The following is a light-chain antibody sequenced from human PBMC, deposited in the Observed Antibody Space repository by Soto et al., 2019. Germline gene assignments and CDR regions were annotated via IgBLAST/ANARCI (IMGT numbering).Light chain of an antibody. J-gene: IGLJ3*02. CDR3: SSYTTTSTWV. CDR2: DVS. V-gene: IGLV2-14*01. Sequence: QSALTQPASVSGSPGQSITISCTGTSSDVGSYNHVSWYQQHPGEAPKLLIHDVSDRPSGVSYRFSGSKSGNTASLTISGLQTEDEADYYCSSYTTTSTWVFGGGTKLTVL. CDR1: SSDVGSYNH.